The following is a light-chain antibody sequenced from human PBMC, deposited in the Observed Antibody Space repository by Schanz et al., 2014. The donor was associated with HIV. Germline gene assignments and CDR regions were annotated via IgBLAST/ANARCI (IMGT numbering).Light chain of an antibody. Sequence: QSVLTQPPSASGTPGQRVTISCTGSSSNIGAGYDVHWYQHLPGTAPKLLIYGNSHRPSGVPDRFSGSKSGTSASLAITGLQAEDEADYYCATWDSSLSGAVFGGGTKLTVL. CDR1: SSNIGAGYD. CDR2: GNS. J-gene: IGLJ2*01. V-gene: IGLV1-40*01. CDR3: ATWDSSLSGAV.